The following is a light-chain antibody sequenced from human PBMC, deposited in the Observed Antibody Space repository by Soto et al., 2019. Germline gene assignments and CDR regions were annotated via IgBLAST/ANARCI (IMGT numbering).Light chain of an antibody. Sequence: QAVVTQPPSASETPGQRVTISCSGSSSNIGSNYVYWYQQLPGSAPKLLIYRDNQRPSGVPDRFSGSKSGTSASLAISGLRSEDEADYYCAAWDDRLSVVLFGGGTKLTVL. CDR1: SSNIGSNY. CDR3: AAWDDRLSVVL. V-gene: IGLV1-47*01. J-gene: IGLJ2*01. CDR2: RDN.